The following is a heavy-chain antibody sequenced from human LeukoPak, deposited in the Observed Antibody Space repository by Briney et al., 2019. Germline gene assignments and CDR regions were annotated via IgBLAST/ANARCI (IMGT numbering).Heavy chain of an antibody. Sequence: GGSLRLSCAASGFTFSSYSMNWVRQAPGKGLEWVSYISSSSSTIYYADSVKGRFTISRDNAKNSLYLQMNSLSAEDTAVYYCARVHIVKIGYYYYYVDVWGKGTTVTVSS. CDR1: GFTFSSYS. CDR3: ARVHIVKIGYYYYYVDV. V-gene: IGHV3-48*01. CDR2: ISSSSSTI. D-gene: IGHD2-21*01. J-gene: IGHJ6*03.